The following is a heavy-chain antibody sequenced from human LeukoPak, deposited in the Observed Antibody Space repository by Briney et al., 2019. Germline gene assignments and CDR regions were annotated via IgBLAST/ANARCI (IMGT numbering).Heavy chain of an antibody. D-gene: IGHD6-19*01. CDR2: ISSTSITM. Sequence: GGSLRLSCAASGFTFSSYGMNWVRQAPGKGLEWVSYISSTSITMYYADSVKGRFTISRDNAKNSLYLQMNSLRADDTAVYYCARETILAVAGDFWGQGTLVTVSS. J-gene: IGHJ4*02. CDR3: ARETILAVAGDF. CDR1: GFTFSSYG. V-gene: IGHV3-48*01.